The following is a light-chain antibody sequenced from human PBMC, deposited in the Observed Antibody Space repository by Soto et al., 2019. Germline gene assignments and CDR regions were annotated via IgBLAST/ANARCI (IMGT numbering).Light chain of an antibody. Sequence: QSALTQPASVSGSPGQSIPISCTGTSSDVGSYNLVSWYQQHPGKAPKLMIYEGSKRPSGVSNRFSGSKSGNTASLTISGLQAEDEADYYCCSYTGTSTYVFGPGTKLTVL. J-gene: IGLJ1*01. V-gene: IGLV2-23*01. CDR1: SSDVGSYNL. CDR3: CSYTGTSTYV. CDR2: EGS.